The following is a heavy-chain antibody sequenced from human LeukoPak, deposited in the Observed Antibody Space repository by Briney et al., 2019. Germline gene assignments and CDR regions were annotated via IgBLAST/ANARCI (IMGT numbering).Heavy chain of an antibody. D-gene: IGHD3-22*01. CDR3: AKDGYYDSSGYYDY. Sequence: GGSLRLSCAASGFTFSSYWMNWARQAPGKGLEWVASINHNGNVNYYVDSVKGRFTISRDNAKNSLYLQMNSLRAEDTAVYYCAKDGYYDSSGYYDYWGQGTLVTVSS. CDR2: INHNGNVN. V-gene: IGHV3-7*03. CDR1: GFTFSSYW. J-gene: IGHJ4*02.